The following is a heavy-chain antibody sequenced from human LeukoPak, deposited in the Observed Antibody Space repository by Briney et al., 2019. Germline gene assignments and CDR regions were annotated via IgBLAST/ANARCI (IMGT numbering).Heavy chain of an antibody. J-gene: IGHJ3*02. V-gene: IGHV4-39*07. D-gene: IGHD6-6*01. CDR1: GGSISSSSYY. Sequence: PSETLSLTCTVSGGSISSSSYYWGWIRQPPGKGLEWIGSIYYSGSTYYNPSLKSRVTISVDTSKNQFSLKLSSVTAADTAVYYCARDPLEYSSSVDIWGQGTMVTVSS. CDR3: ARDPLEYSSSVDI. CDR2: IYYSGST.